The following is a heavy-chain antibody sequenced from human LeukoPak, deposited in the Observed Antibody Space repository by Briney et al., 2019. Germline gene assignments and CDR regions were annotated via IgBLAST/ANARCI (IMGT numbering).Heavy chain of an antibody. CDR2: IFPGDSDT. D-gene: IGHD2/OR15-2a*01. J-gene: IGHJ3*02. V-gene: IGHV5-51*01. CDR3: ATSPSMRNDAFDI. Sequence: GESLKISCKGSGYSFTSYWIAWVRQMPGKGLEWMGIIFPGDSDTTYSPSLQGQVTISVDTSISTAYLQWSSLRASDTAMYYCATSPSMRNDAFDIWGQGTMVTVSS. CDR1: GYSFTSYW.